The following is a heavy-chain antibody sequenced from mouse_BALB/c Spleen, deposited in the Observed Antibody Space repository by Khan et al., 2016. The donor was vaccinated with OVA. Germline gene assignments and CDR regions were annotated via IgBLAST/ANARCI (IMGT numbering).Heavy chain of an antibody. CDR2: ISSDGDYT. CDR3: ARSAYGNVAY. V-gene: IGHV5-9-3*01. J-gene: IGHJ3*01. D-gene: IGHD2-1*01. Sequence: EVQLQESGGGLVKPGGSLKLSCAASGFTFSTYAMSWVRQTPEKRLEWVATISSDGDYTYYPDNVTGRFTISRDNAKNTLYLQMSSLRSEDTAMYYCARSAYGNVAYWGQGTLVTVSA. CDR1: GFTFSTYA.